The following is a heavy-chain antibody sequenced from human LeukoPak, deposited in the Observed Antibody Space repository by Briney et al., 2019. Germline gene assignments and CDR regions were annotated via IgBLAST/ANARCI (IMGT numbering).Heavy chain of an antibody. CDR1: GFTFDDYA. CDR2: ISWNSGSI. J-gene: IGHJ4*02. D-gene: IGHD6-6*01. V-gene: IGHV3-9*01. Sequence: GGSLRLSCAASGFTFDDYAMHWVRQVPGKGLEWVSGISWNSGSIGYADSVKGRFTISRDNAKNSLYLQMNSLRAEDTALYYCAKDDSSSSYFDYWGQGTLVTVSS. CDR3: AKDDSSSSYFDY.